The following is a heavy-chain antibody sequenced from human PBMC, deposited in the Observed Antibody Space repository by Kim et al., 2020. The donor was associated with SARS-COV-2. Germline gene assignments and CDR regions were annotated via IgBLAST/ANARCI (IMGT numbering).Heavy chain of an antibody. CDR1: GGSFSGYY. J-gene: IGHJ6*02. D-gene: IGHD3-10*01. CDR3: ARSPRRITMVRGVPNYYYGMDV. Sequence: SETLSLTCAVYGGSFSGYYWSWIRQPPGKGLEWIGEINHSGSTNYNPSLKSRVTISVDTSKNQFSLKLSSVTVADTAVYYCARSPRRITMVRGVPNYYYGMDVWGQGTTVTVSS. CDR2: INHSGST. V-gene: IGHV4-34*01.